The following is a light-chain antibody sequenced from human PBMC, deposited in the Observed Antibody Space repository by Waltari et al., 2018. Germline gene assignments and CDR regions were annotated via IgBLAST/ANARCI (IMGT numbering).Light chain of an antibody. V-gene: IGLV1-47*01. CDR3: AAWDDSLSGQGV. Sequence: QSVLTQPPSASGTPGQRVTISCSGSSSNIGSNYVYWYQQLPGPDPKLLIYRNNQRPSGVPDRFSGSKSGTSASLAISGLRSEDEADYYCAAWDDSLSGQGVFGGGTKLTVL. J-gene: IGLJ2*01. CDR1: SSNIGSNY. CDR2: RNN.